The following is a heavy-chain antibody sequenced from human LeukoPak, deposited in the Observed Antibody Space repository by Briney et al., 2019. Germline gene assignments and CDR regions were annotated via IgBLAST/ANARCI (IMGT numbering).Heavy chain of an antibody. J-gene: IGHJ4*02. V-gene: IGHV4-34*01. Sequence: SETLSLTCAVYVGSFSGYYWTWIRQPPGKGLEWIGEINHSGSINYTPSLKSRVTISVDTSKNQFSLKLRSVTAADTAVYYCARGARAGYNLEPFDYWGQGTLVTVSS. D-gene: IGHD5-24*01. CDR1: VGSFSGYY. CDR2: INHSGSI. CDR3: ARGARAGYNLEPFDY.